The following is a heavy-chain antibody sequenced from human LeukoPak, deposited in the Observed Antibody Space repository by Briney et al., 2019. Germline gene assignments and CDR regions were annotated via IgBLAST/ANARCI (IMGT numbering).Heavy chain of an antibody. J-gene: IGHJ4*02. Sequence: PGGSLRLSCTTSGFTFGDYAMSWVRQAPGKGLEWISFIRSKAYGGTTEYAASVKGRFTISRDDSKSIAYLQMNSLKTEDTAVYYCTRPKLDGSGVVDYWGQGTLVTVSS. V-gene: IGHV3-49*04. CDR3: TRPKLDGSGVVDY. CDR2: IRSKAYGGTT. D-gene: IGHD3-10*01. CDR1: GFTFGDYA.